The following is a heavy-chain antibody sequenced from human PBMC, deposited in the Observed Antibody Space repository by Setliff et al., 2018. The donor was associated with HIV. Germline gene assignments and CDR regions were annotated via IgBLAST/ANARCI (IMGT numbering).Heavy chain of an antibody. CDR2: IRNKAYGGTT. J-gene: IGHJ4*02. CDR1: GFTFGDYA. V-gene: IGHV3-49*04. D-gene: IGHD3-16*01. Sequence: TGGSLRLSCTASGFTFGDYAMTWVRQAPGKGLEWVSFIRNKAYGGTTEYAASVKGRFTMSRDDSKGIVYLQMNSLKTDDTAVYYCTRESGGATDYWGQGTLVTVSS. CDR3: TRESGGATDY.